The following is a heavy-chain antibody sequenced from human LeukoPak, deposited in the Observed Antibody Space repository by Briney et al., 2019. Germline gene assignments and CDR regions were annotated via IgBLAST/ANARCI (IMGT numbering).Heavy chain of an antibody. J-gene: IGHJ5*02. CDR3: ARGKDPGYYDFWSGYQQTDWFDP. CDR2: INPSGGST. D-gene: IGHD3-3*01. V-gene: IGHV1-46*01. Sequence: ASVKVSCKAPGYTFTSYYMHWVRQAPGQGLEWMGIINPSGGSTSYAQKFQGRVTMTRDMSTSTVYLELSSLRSEDTAVHYCARGKDPGYYDFWSGYQQTDWFDPWGQGTLVTVSS. CDR1: GYTFTSYY.